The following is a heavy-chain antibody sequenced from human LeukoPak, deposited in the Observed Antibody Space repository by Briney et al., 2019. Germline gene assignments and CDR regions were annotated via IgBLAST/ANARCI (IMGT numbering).Heavy chain of an antibody. V-gene: IGHV4-4*07. D-gene: IGHD1-26*01. J-gene: IGHJ5*02. CDR3: ARMISSGSYLAWFDP. Sequence: SETLSLTCTVSGGSISIYYWSWIRQPAGKGLDWIGRIYTSGSTNYNPSLKSRVTMSVDTSKNQFSLKLSSVTAADTAVYYCARMISSGSYLAWFDPWGQGTLVTVSS. CDR2: IYTSGST. CDR1: GGSISIYY.